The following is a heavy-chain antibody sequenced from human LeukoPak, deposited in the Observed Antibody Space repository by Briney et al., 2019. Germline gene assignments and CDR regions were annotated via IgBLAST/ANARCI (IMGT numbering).Heavy chain of an antibody. CDR3: ARDSPLYGSGSAFDY. CDR1: GYTFTSYG. J-gene: IGHJ4*02. D-gene: IGHD3-10*01. Sequence: ASVKVSCKASGYTFTSYGISWVRQAPGQGLEWMGWISAYNGNTNYAQKLQGRVTMTTDTSTSTAYMELRSLRSDVTAVYYCARDSPLYGSGSAFDYWGQGTLVTVSS. CDR2: ISAYNGNT. V-gene: IGHV1-18*01.